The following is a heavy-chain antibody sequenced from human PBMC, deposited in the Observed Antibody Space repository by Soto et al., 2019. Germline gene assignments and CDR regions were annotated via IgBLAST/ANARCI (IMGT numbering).Heavy chain of an antibody. CDR3: ARGISMTVVFQTDAPDKHYFDS. CDR1: GGSFSGHY. J-gene: IGHJ5*01. Sequence: QVQLRQWGAGLLKPSETLSLTCAVYGGSFSGHYWTWIRQPPGKGLEWIGEINHSGSTNYNPRLKSRVTLSVDTSKNQFSLKLSSVTAADTAVYYCARGISMTVVFQTDAPDKHYFDSWSQGTLVTVSS. V-gene: IGHV4-34*02. CDR2: INHSGST. D-gene: IGHD3-22*01.